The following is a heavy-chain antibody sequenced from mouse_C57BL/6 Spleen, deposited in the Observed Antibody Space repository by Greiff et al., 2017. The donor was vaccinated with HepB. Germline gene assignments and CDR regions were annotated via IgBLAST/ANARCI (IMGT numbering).Heavy chain of an antibody. Sequence: VQLQQSGAELVRPGASVTLSCKASGYTFTDYEMHWVKQTPVHGLEWIGAIDPETGGTDYNQKFKGKAILTADKSSSTAYMELRSLTSEDSSVYYCTRRRLTMSYFDYWGQGTTLTVSS. CDR1: GYTFTDYE. D-gene: IGHD1-1*02. CDR3: TRRRLTMSYFDY. CDR2: IDPETGGT. J-gene: IGHJ2*01. V-gene: IGHV1-15*01.